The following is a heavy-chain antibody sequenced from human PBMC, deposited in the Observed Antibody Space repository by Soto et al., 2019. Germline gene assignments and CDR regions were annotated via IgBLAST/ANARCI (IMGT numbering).Heavy chain of an antibody. CDR1: GGSFSGYY. Sequence: SETLSLTCAVYGGSFSGYYWSWIRQPPGKGLEWIGEINHSGSTNYNPSLKSRVTISVDTSKNQFSLKLSSVTAADTAVYYCASLRKRAYGSGSYYNDSYFDYWGQGTLVTVSS. CDR3: ASLRKRAYGSGSYYNDSYFDY. J-gene: IGHJ4*02. CDR2: INHSGST. D-gene: IGHD3-10*01. V-gene: IGHV4-34*01.